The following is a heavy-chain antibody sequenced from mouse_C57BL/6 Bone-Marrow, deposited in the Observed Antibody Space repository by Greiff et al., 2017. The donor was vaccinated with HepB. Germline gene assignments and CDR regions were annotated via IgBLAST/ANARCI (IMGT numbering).Heavy chain of an antibody. Sequence: QVQLQQSGAELARPGASVKLSCKASGYTFTSYGISWVKQRTGQGLEWIGEIYPRSGNTYYNEKFKGKATLTVDKSSSTAYMELRSLPSEDSAVYYCARQGRRRLYFDYWGQGTTLTVSS. V-gene: IGHV1-81*01. CDR2: IYPRSGNT. CDR3: ARQGRRRLYFDY. CDR1: GYTFTSYG. J-gene: IGHJ2*01.